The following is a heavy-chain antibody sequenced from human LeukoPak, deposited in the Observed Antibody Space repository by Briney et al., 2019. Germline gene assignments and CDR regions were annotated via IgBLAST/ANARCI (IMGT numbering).Heavy chain of an antibody. D-gene: IGHD3-10*01. CDR3: ARGVRELEVFNWFDP. CDR1: GGSISSYY. CDR2: IYYSGST. Sequence: SEALSLTCTVSGGSISSYYWSWIRQPPGKGLEWIGYIYYSGSTNYNPSLKSRVTISVDTSKNQFSLKLSSVTAADTAVYYCARGVRELEVFNWFDPWGQGTLVTVSS. V-gene: IGHV4-59*08. J-gene: IGHJ5*02.